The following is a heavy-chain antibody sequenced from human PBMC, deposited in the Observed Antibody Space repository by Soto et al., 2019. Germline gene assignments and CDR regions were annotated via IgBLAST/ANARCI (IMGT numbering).Heavy chain of an antibody. CDR2: IYSGGST. V-gene: IGHV3-53*01. J-gene: IGHJ6*02. D-gene: IGHD3-22*01. CDR1: WFTVSSNY. Sequence: GSLRLSCAASWFTVSSNYMSWVRQAPGKGLEWVSVIYSGGSTYYADSVKGRFTISRDNSKNTLYLQMNSLRAEDTAVYYCARVGNYYDSSGGPYGMDVWGQGTTVTVSS. CDR3: ARVGNYYDSSGGPYGMDV.